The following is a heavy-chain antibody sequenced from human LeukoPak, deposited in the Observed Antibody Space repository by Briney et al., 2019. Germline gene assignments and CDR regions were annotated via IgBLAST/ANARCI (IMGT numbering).Heavy chain of an antibody. J-gene: IGHJ4*02. CDR2: IYYSGST. CDR3: ARVGAIAVAGYYFDY. D-gene: IGHD6-19*01. CDR1: GGSISSYY. Sequence: NPSETLSLTCTVSGGSISSYYWSWIRQPPGKGREWIGYIYYSGSTNYNPSLKSRVTISVDTSKNQFSLKLSSVTAADTAVYYCARVGAIAVAGYYFDYWGQGTLVTVSS. V-gene: IGHV4-59*01.